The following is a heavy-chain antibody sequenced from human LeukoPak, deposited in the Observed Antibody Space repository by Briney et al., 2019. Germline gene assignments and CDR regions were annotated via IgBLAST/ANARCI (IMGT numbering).Heavy chain of an antibody. V-gene: IGHV1-8*01. CDR1: GYTFTSYG. Sequence: ASVKVSCKASGYTFTSYGINWVRQATGQGLEWMGWMNPNSGNTGYAQKFQGRVTMTTDTSTSTAYMELRSLRSDDTAVYYCARDEYYYGSGSYYPFDYWGQGTLVTVSS. J-gene: IGHJ4*02. CDR2: MNPNSGNT. D-gene: IGHD3-10*01. CDR3: ARDEYYYGSGSYYPFDY.